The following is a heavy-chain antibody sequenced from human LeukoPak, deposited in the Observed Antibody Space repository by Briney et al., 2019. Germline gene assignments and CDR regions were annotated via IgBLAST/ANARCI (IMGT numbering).Heavy chain of an antibody. CDR3: ARGLPPDPMDV. J-gene: IGHJ6*02. Sequence: PGGSLRLSCAASGFTFSSYGMHWVRQAPGKGLGWVAVIWYDGSNKYYADSAKGRFTISRDNFKDTRYLRMSRLRGQGTAGYYCARGLPPDPMDVWGQGATVTLS. V-gene: IGHV3-33*01. CDR1: GFTFSSYG. CDR2: IWYDGSNK.